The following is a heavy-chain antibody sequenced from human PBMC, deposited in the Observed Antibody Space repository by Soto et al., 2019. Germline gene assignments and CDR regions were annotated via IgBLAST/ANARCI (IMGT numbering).Heavy chain of an antibody. D-gene: IGHD3-3*01. CDR2: ISAYNGNT. CDR3: ARVSGEAPGYYYYGMDV. CDR1: GYTFTSYG. Sequence: QVQLVQSGAEVKKPGASVKVSCKASGYTFTSYGISWVRQAPGQGLEWMGGISAYNGNTNYAQKLQDRVTMTTDTSTRKAYMELRSLRSDDTAVYYCARVSGEAPGYYYYGMDVWGQGTTVTVSS. J-gene: IGHJ6*02. V-gene: IGHV1-18*01.